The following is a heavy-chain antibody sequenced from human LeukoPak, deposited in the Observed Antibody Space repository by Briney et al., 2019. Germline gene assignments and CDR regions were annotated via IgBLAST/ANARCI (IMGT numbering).Heavy chain of an antibody. V-gene: IGHV1-18*01. J-gene: IGHJ4*02. CDR1: GYTFTSYG. CDR3: ATSARGRASGSFYGY. CDR2: ISAYNGNT. D-gene: IGHD1-26*01. Sequence: ASVKVSCKASGYTFTSYGISWVRQAPGQGLEWMGWISAYNGNTDYTQKLQGRVTMTTDTSTSTAYMELRSLRSDDTAVYYRATSARGRASGSFYGYWGQGTLVTVSS.